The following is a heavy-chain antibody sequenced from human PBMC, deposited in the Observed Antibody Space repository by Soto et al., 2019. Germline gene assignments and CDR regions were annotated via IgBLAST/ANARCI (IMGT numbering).Heavy chain of an antibody. J-gene: IGHJ6*02. CDR1: GGSFSGYY. CDR2: INHSGST. CDR3: ARGYYYGSGSYYTKDYGMAV. V-gene: IGHV4-34*01. Sequence: SETLSLTCAVYGGSFSGYYWSWIRQPPGKGLEWIGEINHSGSTNYNPSLKSRVTISVDTSKNQFSLKLSSVTAADTAVYYCARGYYYGSGSYYTKDYGMAVWGQGTTVTVSS. D-gene: IGHD3-10*01.